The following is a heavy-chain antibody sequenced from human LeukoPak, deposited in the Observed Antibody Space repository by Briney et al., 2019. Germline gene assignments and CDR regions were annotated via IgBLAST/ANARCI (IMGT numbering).Heavy chain of an antibody. Sequence: GGSLRLSCAASGFSFSSYDMYWVRQATGKSLEWVSAIGTTGDTNYRDSVKGRFSIFRENAKNSLYLQMNNLRAEDTAVYYCARGGPIVQIDYWGQGTLVTVSS. CDR3: ARGGPIVQIDY. CDR2: IGTTGDT. D-gene: IGHD2-15*01. V-gene: IGHV3-13*01. CDR1: GFSFSSYD. J-gene: IGHJ4*02.